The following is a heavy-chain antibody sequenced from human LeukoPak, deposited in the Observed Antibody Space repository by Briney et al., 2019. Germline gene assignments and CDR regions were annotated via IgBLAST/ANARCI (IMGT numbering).Heavy chain of an antibody. Sequence: PSETLSLTCTVSGGSISSSSYYWGWIRQPPGKGLEWIGSIYYSGSTYYNPSLKSRVTISVDTSKNQFSPKLNSVTAADTAVYYCARHGGYSSGWYHFDYWGQGTLVTVSS. CDR1: GGSISSSSYY. V-gene: IGHV4-39*01. CDR2: IYYSGST. CDR3: ARHGGYSSGWYHFDY. D-gene: IGHD6-19*01. J-gene: IGHJ4*02.